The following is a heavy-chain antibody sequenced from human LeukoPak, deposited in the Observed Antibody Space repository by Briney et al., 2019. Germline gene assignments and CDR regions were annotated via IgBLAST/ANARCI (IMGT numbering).Heavy chain of an antibody. CDR3: ARGGGLDV. Sequence: GGSLRLSCAASGFTFSSYWTNWARQAPGKGLEWVASIDHNGNVNYYVDSVKGRFTISRDNAKNSLYLQMSNLRAEDTAVYFCARGGGLDVWGQGATVTVSS. CDR1: GFTFSSYW. CDR2: IDHNGNVN. J-gene: IGHJ6*02. D-gene: IGHD3-16*01. V-gene: IGHV3-7*03.